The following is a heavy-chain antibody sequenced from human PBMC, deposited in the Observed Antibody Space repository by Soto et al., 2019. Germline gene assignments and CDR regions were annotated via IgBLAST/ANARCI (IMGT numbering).Heavy chain of an antibody. D-gene: IGHD3-10*01. CDR3: ARGGSSGSLWYFDY. V-gene: IGHV4-59*01. CDR2: IYHSGRT. J-gene: IGHJ4*02. Sequence: PSETLSLTCTVSGGSISDYYWSWIRLPPGKGLEWIGYIYHSGRTNYNPSLKSRVTMSVDTSKNQFSLKLSSVTAADTAVYYCARGGSSGSLWYFDYWGQGILVTVSS. CDR1: GGSISDYY.